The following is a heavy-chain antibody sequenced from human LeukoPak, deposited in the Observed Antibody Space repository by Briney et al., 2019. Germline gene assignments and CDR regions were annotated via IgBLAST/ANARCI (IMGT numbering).Heavy chain of an antibody. D-gene: IGHD6-19*01. CDR2: IYTSGST. CDR1: GGSISSYY. CDR3: ASSSKYSSGWYDNYAFDI. Sequence: SETLSLTCTVSGGSISSYYWSWIRQPAGKGLEWIGRIYTSGSTNYNPSLKSRVTMSVDTSKNQFSLKLSSVTAADTAVYYCASSSKYSSGWYDNYAFDIWGQGTMVTVSS. V-gene: IGHV4-4*07. J-gene: IGHJ3*02.